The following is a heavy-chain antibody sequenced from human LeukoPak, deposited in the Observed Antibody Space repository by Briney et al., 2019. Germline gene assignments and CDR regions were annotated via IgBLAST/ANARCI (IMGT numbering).Heavy chain of an antibody. CDR1: GFTFSSYA. Sequence: GGSLRLSCAASGFTFSSYAMSWVRQAPGKGLEWVSAISGSGGSTYYADSVKGRFTISRDNSKNTLYLQMNSLGAEDTAVYYSAKANPIITYYDFWSGYYYFDYWGQGTLVTVSS. CDR3: AKANPIITYYDFWSGYYYFDY. CDR2: ISGSGGST. J-gene: IGHJ4*02. D-gene: IGHD3-3*01. V-gene: IGHV3-23*01.